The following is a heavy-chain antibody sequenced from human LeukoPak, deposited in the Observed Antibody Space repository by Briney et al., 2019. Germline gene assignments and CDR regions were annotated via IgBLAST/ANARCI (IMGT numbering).Heavy chain of an antibody. Sequence: PGGSLRLSCAASGFTFSDYYMSWIRQAPGKGLEWVSYISSSGSTIYYADSVKGRFTISRDNAKNSLYLQMNSLRAEDTAVYYCARANYDFWSPNWFDPWGQGTLVTVSS. CDR3: ARANYDFWSPNWFDP. CDR1: GFTFSDYY. J-gene: IGHJ5*02. CDR2: ISSSGSTI. D-gene: IGHD3-3*01. V-gene: IGHV3-11*01.